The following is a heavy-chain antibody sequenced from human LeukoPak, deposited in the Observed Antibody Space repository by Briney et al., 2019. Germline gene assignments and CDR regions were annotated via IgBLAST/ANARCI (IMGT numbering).Heavy chain of an antibody. J-gene: IGHJ5*02. CDR1: GYTFTGYY. Sequence: ASVKVSCKASGYTFTGYYMHWVRQAPGQGLEWMGWINPNSGGTNYAQKFQGRVTMTRDTSISTAYMELSRLRSDDTAVYYCARDGGDSGSEGWFDPWGQGTPVTVSS. V-gene: IGHV1-2*02. CDR3: ARDGGDSGSEGWFDP. D-gene: IGHD1-26*01. CDR2: INPNSGGT.